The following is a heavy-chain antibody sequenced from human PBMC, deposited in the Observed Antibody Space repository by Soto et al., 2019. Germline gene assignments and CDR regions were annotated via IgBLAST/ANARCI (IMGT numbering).Heavy chain of an antibody. V-gene: IGHV1-58*01. Sequence: SVKVSFKTSGFTFRSSAVQWVRQARGQRLEWIGWLVVGTGNTNYAQKFQQRVTIPSDRSTNTVSMELSSLTSEDTAVYYCATGAYCSGGSCSDYYYYYYGMDLWGQGTTVTVSS. J-gene: IGHJ6*02. CDR2: LVVGTGNT. D-gene: IGHD2-15*01. CDR3: ATGAYCSGGSCSDYYYYYYGMDL. CDR1: GFTFRSSA.